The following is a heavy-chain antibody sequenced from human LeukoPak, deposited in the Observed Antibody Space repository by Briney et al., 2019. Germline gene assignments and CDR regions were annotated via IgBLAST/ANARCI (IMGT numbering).Heavy chain of an antibody. CDR1: GGTFSSYA. J-gene: IGHJ3*02. Sequence: ASVKVSCKASGGTFSSYAISWVRQAPGQGLEWMGRIIPILGIANYAQKFQGRVAITADKSTSTAYMELSSLRSEDTAVYYCARPLHYYDSSGYEIWGQGTMVTVSS. V-gene: IGHV1-69*04. D-gene: IGHD3-22*01. CDR2: IIPILGIA. CDR3: ARPLHYYDSSGYEI.